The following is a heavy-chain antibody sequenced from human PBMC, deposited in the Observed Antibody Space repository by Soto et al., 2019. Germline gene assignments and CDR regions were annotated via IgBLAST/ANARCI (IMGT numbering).Heavy chain of an antibody. Sequence: QVQLVESGGGVVQPGRSLRLSCAASGFTFSSYAMHWVRQAPGKGLEWVAVISYDGSNKYYADSVKGRFTISRDNSKNTLYLQMNSLRAEDTAVDYCARDKPGGIDYWGQGTLVTVSS. V-gene: IGHV3-30-3*01. J-gene: IGHJ4*02. CDR1: GFTFSSYA. CDR2: ISYDGSNK. CDR3: ARDKPGGIDY. D-gene: IGHD1-26*01.